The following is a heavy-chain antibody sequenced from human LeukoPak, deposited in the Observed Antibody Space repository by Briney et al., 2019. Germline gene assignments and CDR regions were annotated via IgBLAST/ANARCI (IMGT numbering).Heavy chain of an antibody. CDR3: ARDTYFDY. J-gene: IGHJ4*02. V-gene: IGHV3-48*04. CDR1: GFTFSIYS. Sequence: GGSLRLSCAASGFTFSIYSFNWVRQAPGKGLEWVSYTSSSGSTIFYADSVKGRFTISRDNAKNSLYLQMNSLRAEDTAVYYCARDTYFDYWGLGTLVTVSS. CDR2: TSSSGSTI.